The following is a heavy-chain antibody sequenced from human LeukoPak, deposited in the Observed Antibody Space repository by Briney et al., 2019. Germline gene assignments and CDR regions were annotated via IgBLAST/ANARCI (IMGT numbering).Heavy chain of an antibody. CDR2: INPSGGST. J-gene: IGHJ6*02. CDR1: GYTFTSYY. CDR3: ARDLLLELAVAGPYYYYGMDV. D-gene: IGHD6-19*01. V-gene: IGHV1-46*01. Sequence: GASVKVSCTASGYTFTSYYMHWVRQAPGQGLEWIGIINPSGGSTSYAQKFQGRVTMTRDTSTSTVYMELRSLRSEDTAVYYCARDLLLELAVAGPYYYYGMDVWGQGTTVTVSS.